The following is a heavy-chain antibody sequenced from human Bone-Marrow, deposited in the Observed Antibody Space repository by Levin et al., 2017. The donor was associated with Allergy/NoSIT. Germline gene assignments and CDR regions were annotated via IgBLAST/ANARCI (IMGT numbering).Heavy chain of an antibody. V-gene: IGHV3-23*01. CDR3: AKDKHPDQGWELDY. J-gene: IGHJ4*02. D-gene: IGHD1-26*01. CDR2: IYPGGQT. CDR1: GFTFSSYT. Sequence: GGSLRLSCSASGFTFSSYTMNWVRQAPGRGLEWVSAIYPGGQTFYADSVKGRFTISRDNSKNTLFLQMNSLRAEDAAIYYCAKDKHPDQGWELDYWGQGTLVTVSS.